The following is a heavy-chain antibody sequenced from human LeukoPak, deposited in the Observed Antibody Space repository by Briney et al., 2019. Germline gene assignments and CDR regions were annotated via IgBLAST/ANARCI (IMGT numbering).Heavy chain of an antibody. V-gene: IGHV3-15*01. Sequence: GGSLRLSCAASGVTFRNAWMTWVRQAPGRGLEWVGRSISRSGGVTTEYAAPVKGRFTISRDDSRNTVYLQMNSLKIEDTAVYYCSAYYNGRCDYWGQGTLVTVSS. J-gene: IGHJ4*02. D-gene: IGHD3-10*01. CDR2: SISRSGGVTT. CDR3: SAYYNGRCDY. CDR1: GVTFRNAW.